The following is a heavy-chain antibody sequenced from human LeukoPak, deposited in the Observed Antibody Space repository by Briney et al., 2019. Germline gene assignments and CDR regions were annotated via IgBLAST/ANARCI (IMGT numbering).Heavy chain of an antibody. CDR2: IYPGDSDT. D-gene: IGHD3-22*01. CDR1: GYSFTTYW. CDR3: ARLDSSGYYFDY. V-gene: IGHV5-51*01. J-gene: IGHJ4*02. Sequence: PGESLKISCEVSGYSFTTYWIGWVRQLPGKGLEWMGIIYPGDSDTRYSPSFQGQVTISADKSISTAYLQWSSLKASDTAMYHCARLDSSGYYFDYWGQGTLVTVSS.